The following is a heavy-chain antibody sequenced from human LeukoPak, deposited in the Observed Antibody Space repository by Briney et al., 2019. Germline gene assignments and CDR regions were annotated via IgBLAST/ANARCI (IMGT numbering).Heavy chain of an antibody. CDR2: ISSSSSTI. Sequence: QTGGSLRLSCAASGFTFSSYSMNWVRQAPGKGLEWVSYISSSSSTIYYADSVKGRFTISRDNAKNSLYLQTNSLRAEDTAVYYCARVPMVRGGHPSVIDPWGQGTLVTVSS. V-gene: IGHV3-48*01. CDR1: GFTFSSYS. J-gene: IGHJ5*02. CDR3: ARVPMVRGGHPSVIDP. D-gene: IGHD3-10*01.